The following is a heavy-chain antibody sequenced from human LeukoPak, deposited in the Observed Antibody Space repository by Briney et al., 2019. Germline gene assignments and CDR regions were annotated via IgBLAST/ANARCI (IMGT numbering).Heavy chain of an antibody. Sequence: ASVKVSCKSSVYTFTGYYMHWVRQPPAQGLEGMGWINPNSGGTNYAQKFQGRVTMTRDTSISTAYMELSRLRSDDTAVYYCARDRARGYMDVWGKGTTVTVSS. CDR3: ARDRARGYMDV. V-gene: IGHV1-2*02. CDR1: VYTFTGYY. J-gene: IGHJ6*03. CDR2: INPNSGGT.